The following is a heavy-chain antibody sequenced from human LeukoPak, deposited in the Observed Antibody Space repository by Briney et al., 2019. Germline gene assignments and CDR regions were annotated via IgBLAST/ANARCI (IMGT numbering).Heavy chain of an antibody. D-gene: IGHD3-10*01. CDR2: IYDRGPA. CDR3: ARSRQASGLFSS. Sequence: SQTLSLTCTVSGYAIISGGFSWNWIRQPPGKGLEWIGCIYDRGPAHYNPSLKSRFTISVDRPKNQFFLNVTSVTAADTAVYYCARSRQASGLFSSWGQGTLVVVSS. CDR1: GYAIISGGFS. J-gene: IGHJ5*02. V-gene: IGHV4-30-2*01.